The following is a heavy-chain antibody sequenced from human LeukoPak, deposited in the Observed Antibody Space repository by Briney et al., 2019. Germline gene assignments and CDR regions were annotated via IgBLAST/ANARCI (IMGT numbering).Heavy chain of an antibody. D-gene: IGHD5-18*01. CDR1: GGSFSGYY. CDR3: ARCAAMDDDYFDY. Sequence: SETLSLTCAVYGGSFSGYYWSWIRQPPGKGLEWIGEINHSGSTNYNPSLKSRLTMSVDTSKNQFSLKLSSVTAADTAVYYCARCAAMDDDYFDYWGQGTLVTVSS. CDR2: INHSGST. J-gene: IGHJ4*02. V-gene: IGHV4-34*01.